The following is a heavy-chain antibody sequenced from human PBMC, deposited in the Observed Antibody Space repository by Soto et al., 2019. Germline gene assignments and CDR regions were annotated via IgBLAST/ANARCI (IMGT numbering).Heavy chain of an antibody. CDR2: VIPYFGTA. J-gene: IGHJ6*02. CDR1: GGTFSTYS. CDR3: AGVRISFRRRGGHYYEDGMDV. Sequence: EQLVQSGAEVKKPGSSVKVSCEASGGTFSTYSISWVRQAPGQGLEWMGEVIPYFGTANHAQKFQGRVTLTVDASTSTAYMELRSLRSEDTALYYCAGVRISFRRRGGHYYEDGMDVWGPGTRVTASS. V-gene: IGHV1-69*01. D-gene: IGHD3-3*01.